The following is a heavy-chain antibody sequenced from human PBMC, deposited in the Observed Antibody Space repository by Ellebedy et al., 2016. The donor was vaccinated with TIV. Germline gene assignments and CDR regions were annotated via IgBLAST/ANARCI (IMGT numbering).Heavy chain of an antibody. D-gene: IGHD4-11*01. CDR3: AKDSSPTSYYYYYMDV. CDR2: ISWDGDRT. Sequence: GGSLRLXXAASGFTFDDYTMHWVRQVQGKDIEWVSLISWDGDRTYYADSVKGRFTISRDNSMNSLYLQMNSLKTEDTALYYCAKDSSPTSYYYYYMDVWGKGTTVTVSS. CDR1: GFTFDDYT. V-gene: IGHV3-43*01. J-gene: IGHJ6*03.